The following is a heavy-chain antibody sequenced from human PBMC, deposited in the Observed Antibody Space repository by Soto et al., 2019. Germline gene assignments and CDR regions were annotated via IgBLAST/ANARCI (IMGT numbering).Heavy chain of an antibody. Sequence: ASVKVSCKASGYTLTSYYMHWVRQAPGQGLEWMGIINPSGGSTSYAQKFQGRVTMTRDTSTSTVYMELSSLRSEDTAVYYCARRWYSSGWYAGAFDIWGQGTMVTVSS. CDR1: GYTLTSYY. J-gene: IGHJ3*02. D-gene: IGHD6-19*01. CDR3: ARRWYSSGWYAGAFDI. CDR2: INPSGGST. V-gene: IGHV1-46*01.